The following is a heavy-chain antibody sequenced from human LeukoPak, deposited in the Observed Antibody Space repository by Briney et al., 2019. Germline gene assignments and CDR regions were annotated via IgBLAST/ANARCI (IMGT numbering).Heavy chain of an antibody. CDR3: AIATTGRGAFGS. Sequence: GGSLRLSCAAFGFTFSDFWMSWVRQAPGKGLECVASTNEAGGDKYYVDSVKGRFTISRDNSKNSLSLQMSSLTAEDTAIYYCAIATTGRGAFGSWGQGTLVSVSS. CDR2: TNEAGGDK. D-gene: IGHD1-1*01. J-gene: IGHJ4*02. CDR1: GFTFSDFW. V-gene: IGHV3-7*01.